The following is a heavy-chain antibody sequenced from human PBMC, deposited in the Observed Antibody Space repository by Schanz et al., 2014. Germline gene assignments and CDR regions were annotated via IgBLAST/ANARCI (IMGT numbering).Heavy chain of an antibody. D-gene: IGHD6-25*01. CDR3: AREPLSGYNWFDP. CDR1: GGSISSGTYY. CDR2: IYTSGST. V-gene: IGHV4-61*02. Sequence: QVQLQESGPGLVKPSQTLSLTCIVSGGSISSGTYYWSWLRQPAGKGLEWIGRIYTSGSTNYNPSPKSRVTISLDTPKNQFSLKLSSVPAADTAVYYCAREPLSGYNWFDPWGQGSLVTVSS. J-gene: IGHJ5*02.